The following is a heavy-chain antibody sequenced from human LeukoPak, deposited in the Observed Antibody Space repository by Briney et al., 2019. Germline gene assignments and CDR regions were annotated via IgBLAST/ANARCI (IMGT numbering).Heavy chain of an antibody. CDR1: GFIFSTSW. J-gene: IGHJ4*02. V-gene: IGHV3-7*01. CDR2: INLDGSEK. D-gene: IGHD3-3*01. CDR3: ARGITSGPRRYDVRNFDY. Sequence: GGSMRLSCTASGFIFSTSWMTWVRQAPGKGLEWVANINLDGSEKYYVDSVKGRFTISRDNAKNSLYLQMNSLRAEDTAVYYCARGITSGPRRYDVRNFDYWGQGTPVTVSS.